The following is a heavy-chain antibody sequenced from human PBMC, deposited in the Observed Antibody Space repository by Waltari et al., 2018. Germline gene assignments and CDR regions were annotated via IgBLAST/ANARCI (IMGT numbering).Heavy chain of an antibody. Sequence: QVQLVQSGAEVKKPGSSVKVSCKASGGTFSSYAISWVRQAPGQGLEWMGGIIPIFGTANYAQKFQGRVTITTDESTSTAYMELSSLRSEDTAVYYCARDSVVVPAGGYYGMDVWGQGTTVTVSS. CDR1: GGTFSSYA. CDR2: IIPIFGTA. D-gene: IGHD2-2*01. V-gene: IGHV1-69*05. J-gene: IGHJ6*02. CDR3: ARDSVVVPAGGYYGMDV.